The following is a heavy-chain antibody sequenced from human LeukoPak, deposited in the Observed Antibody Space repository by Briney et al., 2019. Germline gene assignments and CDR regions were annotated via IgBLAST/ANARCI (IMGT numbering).Heavy chain of an antibody. CDR1: GYTFTGYY. CDR3: VRGGGDSSGYYFRY. J-gene: IGHJ4*02. Sequence: ASVKVSCKASGYTFTGYYMHWVRQAPGQGLEWMGWINPNSGGTNYAQKLQGRVTMTTDTSTTTAYMDLRSLRSDDTAVYYCVRGGGDSSGYYFRYWGQGTLVTVSS. CDR2: INPNSGGT. D-gene: IGHD3-22*01. V-gene: IGHV1-2*02.